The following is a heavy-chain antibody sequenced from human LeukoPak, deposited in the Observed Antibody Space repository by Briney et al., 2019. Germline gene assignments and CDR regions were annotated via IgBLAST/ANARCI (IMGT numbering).Heavy chain of an antibody. CDR2: IIPIFGTT. V-gene: IGHV1-69*13. Sequence: GASVTVSCKASGGTFSSYSISWVRQAPGQGLEGMGGIIPIFGTTNYAQKFQGRVTITADESTSTACMELSSLRSEDTAVYYCARSHYSSYWDNGPHYYYYYMDVWGKGTTVTVSS. J-gene: IGHJ6*03. D-gene: IGHD6-6*01. CDR1: GGTFSSYS. CDR3: ARSHYSSYWDNGPHYYYYYMDV.